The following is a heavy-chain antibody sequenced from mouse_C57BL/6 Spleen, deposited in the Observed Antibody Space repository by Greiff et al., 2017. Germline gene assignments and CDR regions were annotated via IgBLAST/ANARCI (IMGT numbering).Heavy chain of an antibody. Sequence: EVQVVESGGDLVKPGGSLKLSCAASGFTFSSYGMSWVRQTPDKRLEWVATISSGGSYTYYPDSVKGRFTISRDNAKNTLYLQMSSLKSEDTAMYYCARGVTGEGNYFDYWGQGTTLTVSS. J-gene: IGHJ2*01. D-gene: IGHD4-1*01. CDR2: ISSGGSYT. CDR3: ARGVTGEGNYFDY. V-gene: IGHV5-6*01. CDR1: GFTFSSYG.